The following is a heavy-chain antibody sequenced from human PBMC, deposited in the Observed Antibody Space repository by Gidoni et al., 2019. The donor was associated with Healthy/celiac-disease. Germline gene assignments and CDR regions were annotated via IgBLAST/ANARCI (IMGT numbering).Heavy chain of an antibody. V-gene: IGHV3-66*01. Sequence: EVQLVESGGGLVQPGGSLRLSLAASVFTVSSNYMSWVRQAPGKGLGGVSVIYSGGSTYYADSVKGRFTISRDNSKNTLYLQMNSLRAEDTAVYYCARAQWFGAFYYYYYMDVWGKGTTVTVSS. CDR2: IYSGGST. CDR1: VFTVSSNY. D-gene: IGHD3-10*01. CDR3: ARAQWFGAFYYYYYMDV. J-gene: IGHJ6*03.